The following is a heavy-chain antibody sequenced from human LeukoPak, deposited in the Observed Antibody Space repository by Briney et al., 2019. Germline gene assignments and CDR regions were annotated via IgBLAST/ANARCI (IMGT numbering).Heavy chain of an antibody. CDR3: ARDAASGYPTHYYFDY. CDR1: GGSISSYY. J-gene: IGHJ4*02. Sequence: SETLSLTCTVSGGSISSYYWSWIRQPPGKGLEWIGYIYYSGSTNYNPSLKSRVTISVDTSKNQFSLKLSSVTAADTAVYYCARDAASGYPTHYYFDYWGQGTLVTVSS. CDR2: IYYSGST. D-gene: IGHD5-12*01. V-gene: IGHV4-59*01.